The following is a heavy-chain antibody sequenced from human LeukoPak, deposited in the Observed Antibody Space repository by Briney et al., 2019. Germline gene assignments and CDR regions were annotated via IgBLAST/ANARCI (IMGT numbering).Heavy chain of an antibody. CDR1: GDSISSGSYY. D-gene: IGHD3-10*01. Sequence: PSETLSLTCTVSGDSISSGSYYWSWIRQPAGKGLEWIGRIFTSGSTNYNPSLKGRVTISVDTSKNQFSLKLSSVTAADTAVYYCARTTYYYGSGSPKGGFDPWGQGTLVTVSS. V-gene: IGHV4-61*02. J-gene: IGHJ5*02. CDR3: ARTTYYYGSGSPKGGFDP. CDR2: IFTSGST.